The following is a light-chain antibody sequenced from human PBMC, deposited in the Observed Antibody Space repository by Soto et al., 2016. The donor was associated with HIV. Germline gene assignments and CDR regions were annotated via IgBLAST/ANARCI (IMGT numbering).Light chain of an antibody. CDR1: QSISSW. Sequence: DIQMTQSPSTLSASVGDRVTITCRASQSISSWLAWYQQKPGKAPKLLIYKASSLESGVPSRFSGSGSGTDYSLSISSLQPEDFATYYCQQTYNAPYTFGQGTNLQIK. CDR2: KAS. J-gene: IGKJ2*01. V-gene: IGKV1-5*03. CDR3: QQTYNAPYT.